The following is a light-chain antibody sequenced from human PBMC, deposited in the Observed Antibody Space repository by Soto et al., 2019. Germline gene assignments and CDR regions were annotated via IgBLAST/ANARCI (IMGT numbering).Light chain of an antibody. CDR2: DNN. V-gene: IGLV1-51*01. CDR1: TSNIGKYY. CDR3: ATWDGGLTPQGV. Sequence: QSVLSQPPSVSAAPGQRVTISCSGSTSNIGKYYVSWYQQVPGTAPRLLIYDNNQRPSGIPDRFSGSKSVTSATLAITGLQTGDEADYYCATWDGGLTPQGVFGTGTKLTVL. J-gene: IGLJ1*01.